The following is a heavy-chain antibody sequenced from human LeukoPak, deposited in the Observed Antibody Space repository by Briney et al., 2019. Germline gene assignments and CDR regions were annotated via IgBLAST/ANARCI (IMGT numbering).Heavy chain of an antibody. J-gene: IGHJ5*02. V-gene: IGHV4-39*01. Sequence: SETLSLTCTVSGGSLSSSSYYWAWIRQPPGKGLEWIGSIYVSGSTYYNPSLKSRVTISVDTSKTQSSLKLSAVTAAATAVYYCARLRFDGDYDDWFDPWGQGTLVTVSS. CDR2: IYVSGST. CDR1: GGSLSSSSYY. D-gene: IGHD4-17*01. CDR3: ARLRFDGDYDDWFDP.